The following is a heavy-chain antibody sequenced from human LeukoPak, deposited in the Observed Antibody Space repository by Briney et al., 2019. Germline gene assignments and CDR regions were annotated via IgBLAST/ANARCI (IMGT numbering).Heavy chain of an antibody. CDR3: ARGISGTSDY. D-gene: IGHD1-20*01. CDR1: GFTFSSYW. J-gene: IGHJ4*02. V-gene: IGHV3-74*01. Sequence: GGSLRLSCAASGFTFSSYWMHWVRQAPGKGLVWVSLTNPDGSNTAYADSVKGRFTISRDNGKNTLYLQMNSLRAEDTAVYYCARGISGTSDYWGQGTLVTVSS. CDR2: TNPDGSNT.